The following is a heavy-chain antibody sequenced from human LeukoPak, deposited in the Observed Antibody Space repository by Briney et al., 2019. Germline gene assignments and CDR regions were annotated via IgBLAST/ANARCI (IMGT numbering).Heavy chain of an antibody. D-gene: IGHD3-3*01. Sequence: GGSLRLSCVASGFTVSTYYMSWVRQAPGKGLEWVSLLYSGGSTYYADSVKGRFTISRDNSKNTLYLQMKSLKPEDTAVYYCASRDDFWSGYYFDIWGQGTMVTVSS. CDR3: ASRDDFWSGYYFDI. V-gene: IGHV3-66*02. CDR2: LYSGGST. J-gene: IGHJ3*02. CDR1: GFTVSTYY.